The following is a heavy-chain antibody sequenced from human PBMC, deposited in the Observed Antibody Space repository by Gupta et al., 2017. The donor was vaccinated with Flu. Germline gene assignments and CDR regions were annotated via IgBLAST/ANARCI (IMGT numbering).Heavy chain of an antibody. Sequence: EVQLLQSGGKLIQPGGSLRLSCAASGFVFRDYAMNWVRQAPGKGLEWVSGISASGENTYYADSVKGRFTISRDISKNTVYLQMNNLRGEDAAIYYCAKIRGSGPKGPFDFWGQGTRVTVSS. J-gene: IGHJ4*02. D-gene: IGHD3-10*01. CDR1: GFVFRDYA. CDR2: ISASGENT. CDR3: AKIRGSGPKGPFDF. V-gene: IGHV3-23*01.